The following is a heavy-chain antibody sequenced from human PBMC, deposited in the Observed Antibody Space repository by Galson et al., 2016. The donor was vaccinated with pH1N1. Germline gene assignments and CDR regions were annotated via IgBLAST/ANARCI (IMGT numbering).Heavy chain of an antibody. CDR2: IRQDGSEK. J-gene: IGHJ5*02. CDR1: GFTFSNFW. Sequence: SLRLSCAASGFTFSNFWMHWVRQAPGKGLEWVANIRQDGSEKYYVGSVKGRFTISRDNAKNSLYLQMNSLTAEDTAVYYCARARFDPWGQGTLVTVSS. CDR3: ARARFDP. V-gene: IGHV3-7*01.